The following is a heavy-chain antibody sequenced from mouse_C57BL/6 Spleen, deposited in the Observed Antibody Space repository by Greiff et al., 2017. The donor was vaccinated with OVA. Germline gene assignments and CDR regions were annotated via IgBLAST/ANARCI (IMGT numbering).Heavy chain of an antibody. CDR2: ISSGGDYI. Sequence: EVKLMESGEGLVKPGGSLKLSCAASGFTFSSYALSWVRQTPEKRLEWVAYISSGGDYIYYADTVPGRFTISRDNARNTLYLQLSSLKSEDTAMYYCTRDSSWAMDYCGQGTSVTASS. J-gene: IGHJ4*01. CDR1: GFTFSSYA. CDR3: TRDSSWAMDY. D-gene: IGHD1-1*01. V-gene: IGHV5-9-1*02.